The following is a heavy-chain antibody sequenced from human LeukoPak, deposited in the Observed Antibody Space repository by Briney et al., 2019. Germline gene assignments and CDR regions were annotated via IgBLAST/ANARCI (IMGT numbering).Heavy chain of an antibody. CDR1: GYTFTDYY. V-gene: IGHV1-2*02. Sequence: GASVKVSCKASGYTFTDYYLHWGRQPPGQGLKYMEWINPNNGITTYAQEFQGRVTMTSDTSSSTVYMELTRLRFDDTAVYYCASQATYNWFDTWGQGTLVTVPS. CDR3: ASQATYNWFDT. J-gene: IGHJ5*02. CDR2: INPNNGIT.